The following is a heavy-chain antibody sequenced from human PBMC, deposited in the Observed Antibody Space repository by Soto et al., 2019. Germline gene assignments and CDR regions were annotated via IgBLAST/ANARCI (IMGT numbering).Heavy chain of an antibody. J-gene: IGHJ4*02. V-gene: IGHV1-3*01. CDR3: ARKGRGTYYFDY. CDR1: GYTFTGYY. CDR2: INADNGNT. D-gene: IGHD1-1*01. Sequence: ASVKVSCKASGYTFTGYYMHWVRQAPGQRLEWMGWINADNGNTKYSQKFQGRVTITRDTSASTAYLELSSLRSDDTAVYYCARKGRGTYYFDYWGQGTLVTVSS.